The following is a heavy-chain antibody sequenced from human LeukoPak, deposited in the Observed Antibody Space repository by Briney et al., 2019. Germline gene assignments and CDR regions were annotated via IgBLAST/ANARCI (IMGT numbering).Heavy chain of an antibody. CDR2: ISSSGSTI. CDR1: GFTFSSYE. V-gene: IGHV3-48*03. CDR3: ARGRGSSWYFDY. D-gene: IGHD6-13*01. Sequence: GGSLRLSCAASGFTFSSYEMNWVRQAPGKGLEWISYISSSGSTIYYADSVKGRFTISRDNSKNTLYLQMNSLRAEDTAVYYCARGRGSSWYFDYWGQGTLVTVSS. J-gene: IGHJ4*02.